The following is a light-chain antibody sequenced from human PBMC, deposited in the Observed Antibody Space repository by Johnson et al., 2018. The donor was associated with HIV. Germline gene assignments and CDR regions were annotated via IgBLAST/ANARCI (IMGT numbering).Light chain of an antibody. J-gene: IGLJ1*01. CDR3: ATWDSSLSAYV. CDR1: SSNIGKNY. CDR2: DND. Sequence: QSVLTQPPSVSAAPRQKVTISCSGSSSNIGKNYVSWYRPLPGTAPKLLIYDNDKRPSGIPDRFSASKSGSSATLGITGLQPGDEADYYCATWDSSLSAYVFGPGTKVTIL. V-gene: IGLV1-51*01.